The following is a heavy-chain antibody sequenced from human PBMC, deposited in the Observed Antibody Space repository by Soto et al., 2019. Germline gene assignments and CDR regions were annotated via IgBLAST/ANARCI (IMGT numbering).Heavy chain of an antibody. J-gene: IGHJ6*02. CDR1: GVSVTTSGVG. Sequence: QITLKESGPTLVKPTQTLTLTCSVSGVSVTTSGVGVGWIRQPPGKDLEWLTLIYWDDDKRFSPSLRSRLTISKDTSQNQVVLKMTNMDPVDTATYYCVHMILGVVKRYYYTFDVWGQATTVTVSS. CDR3: VHMILGVVKRYYYTFDV. V-gene: IGHV2-5*02. CDR2: IYWDDDK. D-gene: IGHD3-3*01.